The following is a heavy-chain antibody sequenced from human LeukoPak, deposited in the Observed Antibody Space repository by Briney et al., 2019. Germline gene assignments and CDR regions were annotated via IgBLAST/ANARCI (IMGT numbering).Heavy chain of an antibody. Sequence: SVKVSCKASVGTYSSYAISWVRQAPGQGLEWMGRMIPILGTANYAQKFQGRVTITTDESTSTAYMELSSLRSEDTAVYYCARDLYGSGSYYFDYWGQGTLVTVSS. V-gene: IGHV1-69*11. CDR2: MIPILGTA. CDR3: ARDLYGSGSYYFDY. D-gene: IGHD3-10*01. J-gene: IGHJ4*02. CDR1: VGTYSSYA.